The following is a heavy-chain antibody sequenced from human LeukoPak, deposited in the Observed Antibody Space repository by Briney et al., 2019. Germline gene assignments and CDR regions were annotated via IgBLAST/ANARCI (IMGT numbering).Heavy chain of an antibody. CDR2: INAGNGNT. D-gene: IGHD3-22*01. Sequence: ASVKVSCKASGGTFSSYAISWVRQAPGQRLEWMGWINAGNGNTKYSQKFQGRVTITRDTSASTAYMELSSLRSEDTAVYYCARGPHTRIGSGYIDYWGQGTLVTVSS. J-gene: IGHJ4*02. V-gene: IGHV1-3*01. CDR1: GGTFSSYA. CDR3: ARGPHTRIGSGYIDY.